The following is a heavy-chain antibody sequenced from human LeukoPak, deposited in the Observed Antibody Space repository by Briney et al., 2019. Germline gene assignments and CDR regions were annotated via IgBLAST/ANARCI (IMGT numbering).Heavy chain of an antibody. CDR1: GFTFSSYA. CDR3: ARQRVMLTGTGGTWIDP. J-gene: IGHJ5*02. D-gene: IGHD1/OR15-1a*01. Sequence: GGSLRLSCAASGFTFSSYAMSWVRQAPGKGLEWVSAISGSGGSTYYAHSVKGRFTISRENSKNTMFLQMNSLTVDDTAVYYCARQRVMLTGTGGTWIDPWGQGTLVTVSS. V-gene: IGHV3-23*01. CDR2: ISGSGGST.